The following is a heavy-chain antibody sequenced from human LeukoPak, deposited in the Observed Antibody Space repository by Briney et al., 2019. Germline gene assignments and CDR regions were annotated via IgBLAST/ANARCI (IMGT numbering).Heavy chain of an antibody. CDR1: GGSISSYY. CDR3: AREGRDGYKIDY. D-gene: IGHD5-24*01. V-gene: IGHV4-59*01. Sequence: TSETLSLTCTVSGGSISSYYWSWIRQPPGKGLEWIGYIYYSGSTNYNPSLKSRVTISVGTSKNQFSLKLSSVTAADTAVYYCAREGRDGYKIDYWGQGTLVTVSS. CDR2: IYYSGST. J-gene: IGHJ4*02.